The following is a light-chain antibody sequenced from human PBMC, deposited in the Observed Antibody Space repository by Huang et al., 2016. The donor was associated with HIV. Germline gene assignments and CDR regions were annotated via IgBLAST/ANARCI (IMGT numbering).Light chain of an antibody. CDR3: QQYNNWPPLT. CDR2: GAS. V-gene: IGKV3-15*01. CDR1: QSVSSN. Sequence: EIVMTQSPATLSGSPGERATLSFRASQSVSSNLAWYQQKPGQAHRLLIYGASTSATGIPARFSGMGSGTEFTLTISSLQSEDFAVYYCQQYNNWPPLTFGGGTKVEIK. J-gene: IGKJ4*01.